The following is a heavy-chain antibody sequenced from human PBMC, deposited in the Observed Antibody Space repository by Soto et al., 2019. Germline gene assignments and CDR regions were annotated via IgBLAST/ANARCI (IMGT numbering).Heavy chain of an antibody. V-gene: IGHV3-48*03. CDR1: GFTFSTFA. CDR2: ISSDSSTI. Sequence: PGGSLRLSCAASGFTFSTFAMNWVRQAPGKGLEWLSSISSDSSTIYYADSVKGRFTISRDNLQNSLDLLMNNLRSEDTGIYYCASGPRIVVGKSFDYWGRGTVVTVSS. D-gene: IGHD3-22*01. CDR3: ASGPRIVVGKSFDY. J-gene: IGHJ4*02.